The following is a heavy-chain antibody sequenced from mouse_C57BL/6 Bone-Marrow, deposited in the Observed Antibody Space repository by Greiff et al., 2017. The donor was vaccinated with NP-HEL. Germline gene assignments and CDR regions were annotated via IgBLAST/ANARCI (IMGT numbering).Heavy chain of an antibody. CDR2: IRSKSNNYAT. V-gene: IGHV10-1*01. D-gene: IGHD1-1*02. Sequence: EVQLVESGGGLVQPKGSLKLSCAASGFSFNTYAMNWVRQAPGKGLEWVARIRSKSNNYATYYADSVKDRFTISRDDSESMLYLQMNNLKTEDTAMYYCVLCQRGYFDYWGQGTTLTVSS. CDR1: GFSFNTYA. CDR3: VLCQRGYFDY. J-gene: IGHJ2*01.